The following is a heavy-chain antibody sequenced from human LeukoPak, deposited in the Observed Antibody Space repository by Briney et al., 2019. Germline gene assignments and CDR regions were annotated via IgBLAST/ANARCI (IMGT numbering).Heavy chain of an antibody. CDR3: GEANWVSNSDAVR. V-gene: IGHV3-23*01. D-gene: IGHD4-23*01. Sequence: PGGSMTLSCAASGFSFTNYAMSWVRQAPAREPEWVSCIRAGGETFYADSVKGRFTLSRDDSRNPAYLQMSNWRVEDTPIYYCGEANWVSNSDAVRWGRGTQATVSS. CDR2: IRAGGET. J-gene: IGHJ4*02. CDR1: GFSFTNYA.